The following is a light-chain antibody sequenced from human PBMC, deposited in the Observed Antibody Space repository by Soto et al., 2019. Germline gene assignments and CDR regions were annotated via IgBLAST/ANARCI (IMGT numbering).Light chain of an antibody. CDR2: NAS. CDR3: KQRSNWPPGLT. J-gene: IGKJ4*01. Sequence: EIVLTQSPATLSLSPGERATLSCRASQSVSSYLAWYQQKPGQAPRLLIYNASNRATGIPARFSGSGSGTDFTLTISSLEPEDFALYYCKQRSNWPPGLTFGGGTKVEIK. CDR1: QSVSSY. V-gene: IGKV3-11*01.